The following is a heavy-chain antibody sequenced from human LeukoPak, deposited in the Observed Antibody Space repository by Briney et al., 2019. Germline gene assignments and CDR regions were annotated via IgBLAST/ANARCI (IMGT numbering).Heavy chain of an antibody. CDR2: ISSGGAGT. Sequence: GGSLRLPCAASGFTFNSYAMSWVRQAPGKGLEWVSGISSGGAGTYYADSVKGRFTISRDNSKNTLYLQIHSLRADDTAVYYCVKQPSSGYYYWGQGTLVTVSS. CDR1: GFTFNSYA. V-gene: IGHV3-23*01. CDR3: VKQPSSGYYY. J-gene: IGHJ4*02. D-gene: IGHD3-22*01.